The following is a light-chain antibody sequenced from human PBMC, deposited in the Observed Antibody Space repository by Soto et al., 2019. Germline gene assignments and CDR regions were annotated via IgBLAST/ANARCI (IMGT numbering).Light chain of an antibody. V-gene: IGLV2-14*01. CDR2: EVS. Sequence: QSVLTQPASVSESPGQSTTISCTGTSSDVGGYNYVSWYQQHPGEVPRLVIYEVSNRPSGVSSRFSGSKSGNTASLTISGLQAEDEADYYCSSYTSSSTYVFGTGTKVTV. CDR3: SSYTSSSTYV. J-gene: IGLJ1*01. CDR1: SSDVGGYNY.